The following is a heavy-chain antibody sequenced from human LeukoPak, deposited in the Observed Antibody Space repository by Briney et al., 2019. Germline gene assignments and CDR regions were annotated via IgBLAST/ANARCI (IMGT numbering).Heavy chain of an antibody. D-gene: IGHD2-2*01. CDR3: ARGYQFGGIIYFDY. CDR1: GYIFPSFY. CDR2: INPYSGGT. V-gene: IGHV1-2*02. J-gene: IGHJ4*02. Sequence: GASVKVSCKASGYIFPSFYMHWVRQAPGQGLEWMGWINPYSGGTEYPQRFQGRVTLTRDTSISTAYMELTRLTSDDTAIYYCARGYQFGGIIYFDYWGQGALVTVSS.